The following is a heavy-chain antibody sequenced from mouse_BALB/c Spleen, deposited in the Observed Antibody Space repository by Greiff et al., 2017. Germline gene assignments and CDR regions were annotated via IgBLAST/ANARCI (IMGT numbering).Heavy chain of an antibody. V-gene: IGHV14-1*02. D-gene: IGHD1-1*01. CDR3: ARSGGYYGSSPYAMDY. Sequence: EVQLQQSGAELVRPGALVKLSCKASGFNIKDYYMHWVKQRPEQGLEWIGWIDPENGNTIYDPKFQGKASITADTSSNTAYLQLSSLTSEDTAVYYCARSGGYYGSSPYAMDYWGQGTSVTVSA. J-gene: IGHJ4*01. CDR1: GFNIKDYY. CDR2: IDPENGNT.